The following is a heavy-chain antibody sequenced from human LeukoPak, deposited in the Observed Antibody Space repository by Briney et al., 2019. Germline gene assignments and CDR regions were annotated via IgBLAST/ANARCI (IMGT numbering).Heavy chain of an antibody. CDR1: GYTFTSYG. Sequence: ASVKVSCKASGYTFTSYGISWVRQAPGQGLEWMGWISAYNGNTNYAQKLQGRVTMTTDTSTSTAYMELRSLRSDDTAVYYCARADKRGQQLAPLNYWGQGTLVTVSS. CDR3: ARADKRGQQLAPLNY. J-gene: IGHJ4*02. D-gene: IGHD6-13*01. CDR2: ISAYNGNT. V-gene: IGHV1-18*01.